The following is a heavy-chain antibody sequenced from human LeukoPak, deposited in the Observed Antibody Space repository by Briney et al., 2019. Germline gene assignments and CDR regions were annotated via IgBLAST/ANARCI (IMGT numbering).Heavy chain of an antibody. CDR2: IIPIFGTA. CDR3: ARGDCTNGVCFDY. J-gene: IGHJ4*02. V-gene: IGHV1-69*01. CDR1: GGTLSSYA. D-gene: IGHD2-8*01. Sequence: GSSVKVSCKASGGTLSSYAISWVRQAPGQGLEWMGGIIPIFGTANYAQKFQGRVTITADESTSTAYMELSSLRSEDTAVYYCARGDCTNGVCFDYWGKGTLVTVSS.